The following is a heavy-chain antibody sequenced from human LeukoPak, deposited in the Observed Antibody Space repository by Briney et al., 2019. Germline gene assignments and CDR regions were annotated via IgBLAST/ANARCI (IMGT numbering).Heavy chain of an antibody. V-gene: IGHV1-8*01. CDR3: ARGPPNWGYDY. CDR1: GYTFTSYD. Sequence: ASVKVSCKASGYTFTSYDINWVRQATGQGPEWMGWMSSNSGDTGYAQNSQGRVTMTRDTSISTAYMELSSLRSEDTAVYYCARGPPNWGYDYWGQGTLVTVSS. J-gene: IGHJ4*02. CDR2: MSSNSGDT. D-gene: IGHD7-27*01.